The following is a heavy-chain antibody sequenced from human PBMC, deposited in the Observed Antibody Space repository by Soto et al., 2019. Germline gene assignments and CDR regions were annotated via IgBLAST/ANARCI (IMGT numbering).Heavy chain of an antibody. J-gene: IGHJ5*02. Sequence: MXLTCTVSGGSISRGDYYWSWIRQPPGKGLEWIGYIYYSGSTFYNPSLKNRVTISLDTSKIQFSLKLSSVTAADTAVYYCVRGGGDNWFDPWGQGTLVTVSS. CDR1: GGSISRGDYY. CDR3: VRGGGDNWFDP. CDR2: IYYSGST. D-gene: IGHD3-16*01. V-gene: IGHV4-30-4*01.